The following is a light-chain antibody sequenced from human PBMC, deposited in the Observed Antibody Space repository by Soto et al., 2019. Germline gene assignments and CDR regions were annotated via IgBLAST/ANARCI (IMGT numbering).Light chain of an antibody. CDR3: QQSYSTPPLT. CDR2: AAS. V-gene: IGKV1-39*01. J-gene: IGKJ4*01. CDR1: QTISMY. Sequence: DIQMTQSPSSFSASVGDRVTITCRASQTISMYLNWYQQKPGKAPILLISAASSLESGVPSRFSGSRSGTEFTLPISSLQPEDCATYYCQQSYSTPPLTFGGGTKVEIK.